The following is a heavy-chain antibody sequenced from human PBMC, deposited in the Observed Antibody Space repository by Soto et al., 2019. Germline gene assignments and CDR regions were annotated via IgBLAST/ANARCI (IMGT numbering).Heavy chain of an antibody. CDR2: IYYSGST. D-gene: IGHD4-17*01. V-gene: IGHV4-31*03. CDR3: ARDRDYGDPGGSGMDV. Sequence: QVQLQESGPGLVKPSQTLSLTCTVSGGSISSGGYYWSWIRQHPGKGLEWIGYIYYSGSTYYNPSLKSRVTISVDTSKNQFSLKLSSVTAADTAVYYCARDRDYGDPGGSGMDVWGQGTTVTVSS. CDR1: GGSISSGGYY. J-gene: IGHJ6*02.